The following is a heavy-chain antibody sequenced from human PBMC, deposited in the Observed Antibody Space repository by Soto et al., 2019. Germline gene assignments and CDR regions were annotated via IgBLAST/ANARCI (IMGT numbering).Heavy chain of an antibody. CDR2: IHNSGTS. V-gene: IGHV4-30-4*01. Sequence: SETLSLTCTVSGGSINSSDYHWSWTRQSPAKGLEWIGYIHNSGTSFYNPSLRSRVTVTLDTSRSQFSLTLASVTAADTAVYYCVREERIAAPQLDYWGQRIPVTVSS. CDR3: VREERIAAPQLDY. J-gene: IGHJ4*02. D-gene: IGHD6-6*01. CDR1: GGSINSSDYH.